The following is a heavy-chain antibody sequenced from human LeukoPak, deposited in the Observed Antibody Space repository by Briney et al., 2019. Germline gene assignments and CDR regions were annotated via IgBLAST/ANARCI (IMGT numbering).Heavy chain of an antibody. V-gene: IGHV1-69*01. CDR3: ARDPGCGSYYVY. CDR1: GGTFSSYA. J-gene: IGHJ4*02. D-gene: IGHD1-26*01. CDR2: IIPIFGTA. Sequence: LAASVKVSCKASGGTFSSYAISWVRQAPGQGLEWMGGIIPIFGTANYAQKFQGRVTITADESTSTAYMELSSLRSEDTAVYYCARDPGCGSYYVYWGQGTLVTVSS.